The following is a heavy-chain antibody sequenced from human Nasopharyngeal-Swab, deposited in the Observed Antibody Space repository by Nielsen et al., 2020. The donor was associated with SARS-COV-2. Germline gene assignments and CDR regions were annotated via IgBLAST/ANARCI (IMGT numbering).Heavy chain of an antibody. Sequence: ASVKVSCKASGYTFTNYAMHWVRQAPGQRLEWMGWINAGNGNTKYSQKFQGRVTITRDTSASTAYMELSSLRSEDTAVYYCARGKRIAVAGNDVPRQQYYFDYRGQGTLVTVSS. CDR3: ARGKRIAVAGNDVPRQQYYFDY. V-gene: IGHV1-3*01. CDR1: GYTFTNYA. D-gene: IGHD6-19*01. CDR2: INAGNGNT. J-gene: IGHJ4*02.